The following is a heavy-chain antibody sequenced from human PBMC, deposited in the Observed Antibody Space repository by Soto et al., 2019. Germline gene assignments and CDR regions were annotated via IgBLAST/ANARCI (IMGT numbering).Heavy chain of an antibody. CDR1: GFTSSSYE. CDR3: ARDHHKQQLVRGINYYYYYGMDV. J-gene: IGHJ6*02. Sequence: PGGSLRLSCAASGFTSSSYEMNWVRQAPGKGLEWVSYISSSGSTIYYADSVKGRFTISRDNAKNSLYLQMNSLRAEDTAVYYCARDHHKQQLVRGINYYYYYGMDVWGQGTTVTVSS. CDR2: ISSSGSTI. V-gene: IGHV3-48*03. D-gene: IGHD6-13*01.